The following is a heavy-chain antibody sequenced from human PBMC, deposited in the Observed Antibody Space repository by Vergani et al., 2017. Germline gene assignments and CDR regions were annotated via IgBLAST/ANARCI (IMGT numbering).Heavy chain of an antibody. V-gene: IGHV1-69*13. CDR3: AISSGYYSYYFAF. Sequence: QGQLAQSGAEVKKPGSSVKVSCKASGGTFSSNSISWVRQAPRQGLEWMGRIIPISGTTSYAQKFQGRVTILADTSTSTAYMELNSLRSEDTAVYYCAISSGYYSYYFAFWCQGTLVTFSS. D-gene: IGHD3-22*01. CDR1: GGTFSSNS. CDR2: IIPISGTT. J-gene: IGHJ4*02.